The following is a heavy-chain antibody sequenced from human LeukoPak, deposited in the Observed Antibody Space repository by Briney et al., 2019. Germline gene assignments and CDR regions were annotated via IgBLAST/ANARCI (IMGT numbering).Heavy chain of an antibody. Sequence: SSQTLSLTCTVSGGSISSGGHYWSWIRQHPAKGLEWIGYIYYSGSAYYNPSLESRVTISIDTSKNQFSLKLTSVTAADTAVYYCARRSSGSYRFPENNWFDPWGQGTLVTVSS. CDR3: ARRSSGSYRFPENNWFDP. D-gene: IGHD3-16*02. J-gene: IGHJ5*02. CDR1: GGSISSGGHY. CDR2: IYYSGSA. V-gene: IGHV4-31*03.